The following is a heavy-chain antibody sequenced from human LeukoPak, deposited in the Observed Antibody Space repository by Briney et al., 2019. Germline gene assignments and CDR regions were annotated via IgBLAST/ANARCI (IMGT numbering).Heavy chain of an antibody. D-gene: IGHD6-13*01. CDR3: ASSSSWYPNYCYGMDV. CDR2: INPNSGGT. Sequence: ASVKVSCKASGYTFTGYYMHWVRQAPGQGLEWMGWINPNSGGTNYAQKFQGRVTMTRDTSISTAYMELSRLRSDDTAVYYCASSSSWYPNYCYGMDVWGQGTTVTVSS. V-gene: IGHV1-2*02. J-gene: IGHJ6*02. CDR1: GYTFTGYY.